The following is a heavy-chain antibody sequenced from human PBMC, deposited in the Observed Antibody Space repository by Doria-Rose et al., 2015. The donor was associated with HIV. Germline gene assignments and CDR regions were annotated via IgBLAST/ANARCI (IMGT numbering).Heavy chain of an antibody. CDR2: MFSDDER. CDR3: ARIKSSRWYHKYYFDF. D-gene: IGHD6-13*01. Sequence: QITLKESGPVLVKPTETLTLTCTVSGVSLSSPGVGVSWIRQPPGKALEWLANMFSDDERSYKTSLKSSLTSSRGTSKSQVVLTMTDMDPVDTATYYCARIKSSRWYHKYYFDFWGQGTLVIVSA. V-gene: IGHV2-26*01. CDR1: GVSLSSPGVG. J-gene: IGHJ4*02.